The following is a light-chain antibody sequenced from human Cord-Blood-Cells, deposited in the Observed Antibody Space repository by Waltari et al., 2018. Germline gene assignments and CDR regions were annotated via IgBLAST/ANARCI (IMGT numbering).Light chain of an antibody. V-gene: IGKV3-15*01. Sequence: EIVMTQSPATLSVSPGERATLSCRATQSVSSNLSWYQQKPGQAPRLLIYGAPTRATGIPARFSGSGSGTEFTLTISSLQSEDFAVYYCQQYNNWHPLTFGGGTKVEIK. CDR2: GAP. CDR1: QSVSSN. CDR3: QQYNNWHPLT. J-gene: IGKJ4*01.